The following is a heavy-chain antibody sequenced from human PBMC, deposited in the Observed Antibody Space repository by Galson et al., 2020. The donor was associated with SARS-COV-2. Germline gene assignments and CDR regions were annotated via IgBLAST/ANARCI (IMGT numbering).Heavy chain of an antibody. Sequence: GGSLRLSCEASGFSNSNPWMHWVRQAPGKGLVWVTRISSAGSSTLYADSVRGRFTISRDSAKNTLYLQMNSLGADDTAIYYCARGELTLGSCTETNCLFDNWGQGTLVSVSS. CDR2: ISSAGSST. J-gene: IGHJ4*02. CDR3: ARGELTLGSCTETNCLFDN. V-gene: IGHV3-74*01. D-gene: IGHD2-8*02. CDR1: GFSNSNPW.